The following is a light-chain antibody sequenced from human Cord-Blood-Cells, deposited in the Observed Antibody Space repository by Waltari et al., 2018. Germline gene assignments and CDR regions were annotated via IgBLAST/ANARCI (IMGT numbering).Light chain of an antibody. CDR2: DAS. Sequence: DIVLTQSPATLSLSPGETATLSCRASQSASSYLAWYQQKPGQAPRLLIYDASNRATGIPARFSGSGSGTDFTLNISSLEPEDFAVYYCQQRSNWPPALTFGGGTKVEIK. J-gene: IGKJ4*01. V-gene: IGKV3-11*01. CDR3: QQRSNWPPALT. CDR1: QSASSY.